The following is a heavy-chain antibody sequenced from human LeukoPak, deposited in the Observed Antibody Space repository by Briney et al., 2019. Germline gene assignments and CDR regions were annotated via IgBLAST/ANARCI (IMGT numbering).Heavy chain of an antibody. CDR3: ARDRSGYVFDY. CDR1: GGSISSYY. V-gene: IGHV4-59*01. D-gene: IGHD5-12*01. J-gene: IGHJ4*02. Sequence: SETLSLTCTVSGGSISSYYWSWVRQPPGKGLEGSGYIYYSGSTNYNPSLKSRVTISLDTSKNQFSLKLTSVTAADTAVYYCARDRSGYVFDYWGQGTLVTVSS. CDR2: IYYSGST.